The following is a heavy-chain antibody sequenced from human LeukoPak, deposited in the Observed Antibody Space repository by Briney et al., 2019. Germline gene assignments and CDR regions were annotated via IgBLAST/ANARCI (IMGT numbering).Heavy chain of an antibody. D-gene: IGHD6-6*01. V-gene: IGHV1-69*13. Sequence: SVKVSCKASGDTFSSYAISWVRQAPGQGLEWMGGIIPIFGTANYAQKFQGRVTITADESTSTAYMELSRLRSDDTAVYYCARDRMTARPSTDAFDIWGQGTMVTVSS. CDR3: ARDRMTARPSTDAFDI. J-gene: IGHJ3*02. CDR2: IIPIFGTA. CDR1: GDTFSSYA.